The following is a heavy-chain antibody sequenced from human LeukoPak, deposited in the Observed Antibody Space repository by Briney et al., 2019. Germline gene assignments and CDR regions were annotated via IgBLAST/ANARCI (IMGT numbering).Heavy chain of an antibody. Sequence: GASVKVSCKASGYTFTSYYMHWVRQAPGQGLEWMGIINPSGGSTSYAQKFQGRVTMTRDMSTSTVYMELSSLRSDDTAVYYCARVARAYYYMDVWGKGTTVTVSS. CDR2: INPSGGST. D-gene: IGHD3-3*02. J-gene: IGHJ6*03. CDR1: GYTFTSYY. CDR3: ARVARAYYYMDV. V-gene: IGHV1-46*01.